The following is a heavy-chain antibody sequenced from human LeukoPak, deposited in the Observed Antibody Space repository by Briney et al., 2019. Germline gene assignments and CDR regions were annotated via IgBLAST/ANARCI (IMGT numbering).Heavy chain of an antibody. Sequence: GGSLRLSCSASGFAFSTSDMNWVRQAPGKGPEWVASIKQDGSQYYVDSVKGRFIISRDNAKNSLYLQMNSLRAEDTAVYSCARGPDYGDRLDFFDYWGQGTLVTVSS. CDR2: IKQDGSQ. J-gene: IGHJ4*02. CDR1: GFAFSTSD. CDR3: ARGPDYGDRLDFFDY. D-gene: IGHD4-17*01. V-gene: IGHV3-7*01.